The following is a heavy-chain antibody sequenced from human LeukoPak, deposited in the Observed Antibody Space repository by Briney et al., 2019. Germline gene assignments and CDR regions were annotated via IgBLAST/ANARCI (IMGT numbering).Heavy chain of an antibody. CDR3: AREDIAAQRYCDY. J-gene: IGHJ4*02. Sequence: SETLSLTCTVSGGSISSYYWSWIRQPPGKGLEWIGYIYYSGSTYYNPSLKSRVTISVDTSKNQFSLKLSSVTAADTAVYYCAREDIAAQRYCDYWGQGTLVTVSS. CDR2: IYYSGST. V-gene: IGHV4-59*12. CDR1: GGSISSYY. D-gene: IGHD6-13*01.